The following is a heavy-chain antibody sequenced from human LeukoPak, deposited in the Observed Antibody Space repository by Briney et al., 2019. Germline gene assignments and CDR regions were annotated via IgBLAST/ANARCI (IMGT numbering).Heavy chain of an antibody. CDR2: RSYDGSNK. Sequence: GTSLRLSCAASGFTFSNYAMHWVRQAPGKGLEWVAVRSYDGSNKYYADSVKGRFTISRDNSKNTLYLQMNSLRPEDTALYYCAKGPYYDSSGYSDAFDIWGQGTMVTVSS. V-gene: IGHV3-30-3*01. D-gene: IGHD3-22*01. J-gene: IGHJ3*02. CDR1: GFTFSNYA. CDR3: AKGPYYDSSGYSDAFDI.